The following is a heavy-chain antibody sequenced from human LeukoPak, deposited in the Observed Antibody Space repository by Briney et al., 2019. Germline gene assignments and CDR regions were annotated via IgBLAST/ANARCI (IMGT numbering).Heavy chain of an antibody. J-gene: IGHJ4*02. D-gene: IGHD4-23*01. CDR3: ARDSPISGSYYGGLGY. CDR2: INPSGGST. CDR1: GYIFSSYY. Sequence: ASVKVSCKASGYIFSSYYMHWVQQAPGQGLEWMGIINPSGGSTSYAQKFQGRVIMTRETSTSTVYMELRSLRSEDTAVYYCARDSPISGSYYGGLGYWGQGTLVTVSS. V-gene: IGHV1-46*01.